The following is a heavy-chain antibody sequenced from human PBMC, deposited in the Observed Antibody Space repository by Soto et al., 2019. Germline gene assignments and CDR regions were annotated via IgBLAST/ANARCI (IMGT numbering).Heavy chain of an antibody. CDR2: VHDSWGS. D-gene: IGHD2-2*01. V-gene: IGHV4-59*08. Sequence: PSETLSLTCTVSGGSISSYYWSWIRQPPGKGLEWIGYVHDSWGSHYNPSLKSRVTISVDTSKNQFSLKLSSVTATDTAVYYCERHVFSKGAFEFWGQGTMVTVSS. CDR3: ERHVFSKGAFEF. CDR1: GGSISSYY. J-gene: IGHJ3*01.